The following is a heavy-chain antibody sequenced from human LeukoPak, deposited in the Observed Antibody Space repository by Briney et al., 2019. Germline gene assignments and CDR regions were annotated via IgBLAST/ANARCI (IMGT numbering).Heavy chain of an antibody. CDR1: GYTVTSYY. D-gene: IGHD6-25*01. Sequence: ASVKVSCKTSGYTVTSYYIHWVRQAPGQGLEWMGIINPSSGTTTYAHKFQARVTMTRDMSTGTVYLELSSLRSEDTAVYYCAREGPAAQRRSFDYWGQGTLVTVSS. V-gene: IGHV1-46*01. CDR3: AREGPAAQRRSFDY. J-gene: IGHJ4*02. CDR2: INPSSGTT.